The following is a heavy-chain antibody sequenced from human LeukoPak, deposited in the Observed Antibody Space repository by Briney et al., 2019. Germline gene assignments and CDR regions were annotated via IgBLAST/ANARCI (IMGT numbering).Heavy chain of an antibody. CDR2: IYYSGST. J-gene: IGHJ6*02. CDR3: ARGDYYGSGSYYSYYYYGMDV. V-gene: IGHV4-59*01. CDR1: GGSISSYY. Sequence: SSETLSLTCTVSGGSISSYYWSWIRQPPGKGLEWIGYIYYSGSTNYNPSLKSRVTISVDTSKNQFSLKLSSVTAADTAVYYCARGDYYGSGSYYSYYYYGMDVWGQGTTVTVSS. D-gene: IGHD3-10*01.